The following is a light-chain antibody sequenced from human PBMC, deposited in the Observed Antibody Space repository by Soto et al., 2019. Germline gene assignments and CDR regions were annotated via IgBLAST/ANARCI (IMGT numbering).Light chain of an antibody. CDR3: QKYNTAPLT. Sequence: DIQVTQSPSSLSASVGDRVTITCRASRGISYDLAWYQQKPGKVPKLLIYAASTLHSGVPSRFSGSGSGTDFTLTISSLQPEDVATYFCQKYNTAPLTFGGGTKVDIK. V-gene: IGKV1-27*01. CDR1: RGISYD. J-gene: IGKJ4*01. CDR2: AAS.